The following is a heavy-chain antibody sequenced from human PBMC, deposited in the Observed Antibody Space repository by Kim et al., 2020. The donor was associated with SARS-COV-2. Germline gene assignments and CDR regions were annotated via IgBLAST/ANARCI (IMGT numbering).Heavy chain of an antibody. CDR2: IDPTDSYT. CDR1: GYSFSSYW. CDR3: ARERVQSRGGLDV. J-gene: IGHJ6*02. Sequence: GESLKISCEGSGYSFSSYWISWVRQMPGKGLEWMGRIDPTDSYTKYSPSFEGHVTISTDKAISTAYLQWSSLKASDTAMYYCARERVQSRGGLDVWGQGTTVTVSS. D-gene: IGHD1-1*01. V-gene: IGHV5-10-1*01.